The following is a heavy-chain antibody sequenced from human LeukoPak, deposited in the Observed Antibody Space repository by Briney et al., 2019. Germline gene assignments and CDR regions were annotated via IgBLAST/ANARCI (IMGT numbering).Heavy chain of an antibody. CDR1: GYTFTNYY. CDR3: ARVGISKGWFDP. V-gene: IGHV1-2*02. J-gene: IGHJ5*02. D-gene: IGHD2-15*01. CDR2: IHPNTGGT. Sequence: ASVKVSCKASGYTFTNYYIHWVRQAPGQGLEWMGWIHPNTGGTNFAQYFQGRVTMTRDTSISTAYMELSRLRSDDTGVYYCARVGISKGWFDPWGEGSLVTVSS.